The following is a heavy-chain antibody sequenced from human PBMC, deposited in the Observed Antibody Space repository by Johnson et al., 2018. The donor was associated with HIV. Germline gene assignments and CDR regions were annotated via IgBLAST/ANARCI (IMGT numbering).Heavy chain of an antibody. Sequence: QVQLVESGGGVVQPGRSLRLSCAASGFTFSSYGMHWVRQAPGKGLEWVAVISYDGSNKYYADSVKGRFTISRDNSKNTLYLQVTSLRAEDTAVYYCAKPPSMGADAFDIWGQGTGVTVSS. J-gene: IGHJ3*02. CDR2: ISYDGSNK. D-gene: IGHD3-16*01. V-gene: IGHV3-30*18. CDR1: GFTFSSYG. CDR3: AKPPSMGADAFDI.